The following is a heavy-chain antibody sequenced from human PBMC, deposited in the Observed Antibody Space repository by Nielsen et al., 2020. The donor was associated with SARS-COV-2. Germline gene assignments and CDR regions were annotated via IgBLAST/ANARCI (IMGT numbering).Heavy chain of an antibody. CDR3: AREKGSYGPAGYGMDV. CDR2: INPNSGGT. V-gene: IGHV1-2*06. J-gene: IGHJ6*02. CDR1: GYTFTSYA. D-gene: IGHD3-16*01. Sequence: ASVKVSCKASGYTFTSYAMNWVRQAPGQGLEWMGRINPNSGGTNYAQKFQGRVTMTRDTSISTAYMELSRLRSDDTAVYYCAREKGSYGPAGYGMDVWGQGTTVTVSS.